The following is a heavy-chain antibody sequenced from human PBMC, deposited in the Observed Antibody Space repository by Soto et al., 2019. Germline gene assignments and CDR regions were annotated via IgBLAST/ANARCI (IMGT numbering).Heavy chain of an antibody. V-gene: IGHV3-53*01. CDR3: ARDLNGYSGYGMDV. CDR1: GFTVSSNY. D-gene: IGHD5-12*01. J-gene: IGHJ6*02. Sequence: PGGSLRLSCAASGFTVSSNYMSWVRQAPGKGLEWVSVIYSGGSTYYADSVKGRFTISRDNSKNTLYLQMNSLRAEDTAVYYCARDLNGYSGYGMDVWGQGTTVTVSS. CDR2: IYSGGST.